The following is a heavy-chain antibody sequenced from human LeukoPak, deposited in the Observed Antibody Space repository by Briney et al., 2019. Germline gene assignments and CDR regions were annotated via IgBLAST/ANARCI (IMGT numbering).Heavy chain of an antibody. CDR3: ARDYSSSDDFDY. J-gene: IGHJ4*02. CDR2: ISSSSSYI. Sequence: GGSLRLSCAASGFTFSSYSMNWVRQAPGKGLEWVSSISSSSSYIYYADSVKGRFTISRDNAKNSLYLQMNSLRAEDTAVYYCARDYSSSDDFDYWGQGTLVTVSS. CDR1: GFTFSSYS. V-gene: IGHV3-21*01. D-gene: IGHD6-6*01.